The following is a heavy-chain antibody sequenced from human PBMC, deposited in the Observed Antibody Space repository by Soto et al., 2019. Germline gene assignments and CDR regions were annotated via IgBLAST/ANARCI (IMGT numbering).Heavy chain of an antibody. CDR3: GRVMIGTSRHTDSDY. D-gene: IGHD2-8*01. J-gene: IGHJ4*02. V-gene: IGHV4-39*01. CDR2: IDYNGVT. Sequence: SETLSLTCTVSGASISSRDYYWGWIRQTPGKGLEWIGNIDYNGVTYYNPSLKSRVTVSKGTSKNQFSLKVASVTAADTAIYYCGRVMIGTSRHTDSDYWGQGTQVTVSS. CDR1: GASISSRDYY.